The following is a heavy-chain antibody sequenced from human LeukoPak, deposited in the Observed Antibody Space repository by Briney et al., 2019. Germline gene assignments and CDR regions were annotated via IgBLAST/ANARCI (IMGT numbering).Heavy chain of an antibody. V-gene: IGHV1-18*01. Sequence: ASVKVSCKASGYTFTSYGISWVRQAPAQGLEWMGWISAYNGNTNYAQKLQGRVTMTTDTSTSTAYMDLRSLRSDDTAVYYCARDHNPAGLWFGELPFDYWGQGTLVTVSS. J-gene: IGHJ4*02. CDR3: ARDHNPAGLWFGELPFDY. CDR1: GYTFTSYG. D-gene: IGHD3-10*01. CDR2: ISAYNGNT.